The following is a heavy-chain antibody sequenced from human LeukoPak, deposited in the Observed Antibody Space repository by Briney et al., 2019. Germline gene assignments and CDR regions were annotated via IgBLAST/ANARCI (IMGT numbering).Heavy chain of an antibody. V-gene: IGHV3-66*03. Sequence: GGSLRLSCAASEFIVSINYMTWVRQAPGKGLEWVSLIYSRGDTKYADSVKGRFTISRDNSKNTLYLQMNSLRAEDTAVYYCAKEGLVRGGYYFDYWGQGTLVTVSS. CDR1: EFIVSINY. CDR3: AKEGLVRGGYYFDY. J-gene: IGHJ4*02. CDR2: IYSRGDT. D-gene: IGHD6-19*01.